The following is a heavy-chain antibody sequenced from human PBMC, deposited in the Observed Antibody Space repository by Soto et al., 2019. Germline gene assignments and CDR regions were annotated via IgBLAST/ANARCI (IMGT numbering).Heavy chain of an antibody. V-gene: IGHV3-15*07. CDR1: GFPFNNAW. CDR3: TTDSRTTLPEIRFDY. D-gene: IGHD1-26*01. Sequence: GGSLRLSCAASGFPFNNAWINWVRQVPGKGLEWVGRVKSKADGGSGDYAAPAKGRFVVSRDDSKDIVYLQMNSLKIEDTGVYYCTTDSRTTLPEIRFDYWGHGTQVTVSS. J-gene: IGHJ4*01. CDR2: VKSKADGGSG.